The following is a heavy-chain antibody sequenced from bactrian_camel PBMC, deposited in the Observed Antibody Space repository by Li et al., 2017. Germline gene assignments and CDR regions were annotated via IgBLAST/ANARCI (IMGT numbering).Heavy chain of an antibody. V-gene: IGHV3S53*01. D-gene: IGHD5*01. Sequence: HVQLVESGGGSVQAGGSLRLSCGASGSIYGGACVGWLRQAPGKEREGVAAIDSDGIASYADSVKGRFAISEDNAKNVLYLQMNNLQPEDTAMYYCAARQPCRVWLGYEDPGEYNIWGQGTQVTVS. CDR3: AARQPCRVWLGYEDPGEYNI. CDR2: IDSDGIA. J-gene: IGHJ4*01. CDR1: GSIYGGAC.